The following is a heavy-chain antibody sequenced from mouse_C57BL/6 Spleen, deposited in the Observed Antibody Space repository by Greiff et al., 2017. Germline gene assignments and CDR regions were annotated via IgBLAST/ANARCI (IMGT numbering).Heavy chain of an antibody. D-gene: IGHD4-1*01. V-gene: IGHV1-76*01. Sequence: QVQLQQSGAELVRPGASVKLSCKASGYTFTDYYINWVKQRPGQGLEWIARIYPGSGNTYYNEKFKGKATLTAEKSSSTAYMQLSSLTSEDSAVYFCARDWDGNYFDDWGQGTTLTVSS. CDR1: GYTFTDYY. CDR2: IYPGSGNT. J-gene: IGHJ2*01. CDR3: ARDWDGNYFDD.